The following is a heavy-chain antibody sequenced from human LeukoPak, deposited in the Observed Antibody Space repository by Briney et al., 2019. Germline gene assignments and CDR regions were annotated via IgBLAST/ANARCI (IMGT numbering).Heavy chain of an antibody. CDR3: AKGSHYDRDLDY. CDR2: ISWNSGSI. CDR1: GFTFDDYA. V-gene: IGHV3-9*01. J-gene: IGHJ4*02. Sequence: GGSLRLSCAASGFTFDDYAMHWVRHAPGEGLEWVSGISWNSGSIGYADSVKGRFTISRDNAKNSLYLQMNSLRAEDTALYYCAKGSHYDRDLDYWGQGTLVTVSS. D-gene: IGHD3-22*01.